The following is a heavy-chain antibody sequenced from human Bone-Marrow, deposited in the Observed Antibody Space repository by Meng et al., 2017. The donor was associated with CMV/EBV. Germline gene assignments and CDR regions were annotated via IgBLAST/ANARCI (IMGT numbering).Heavy chain of an antibody. D-gene: IGHD2-15*01. V-gene: IGHV4-34*01. CDR3: ARDTCSGGSCYSWGYYYGKDV. CDR1: GGSFSGYY. CDR2: IYYSGST. Sequence: GSLRLSCAVYGGSFSGYYWSWIRQPPGKGLEWIGSIYYSGSTYYNPSLKSRVTISVDTSKNQFSLKLSSVTAADTAVYYCARDTCSGGSCYSWGYYYGKDVWGQGTTVTVSS. J-gene: IGHJ6*02.